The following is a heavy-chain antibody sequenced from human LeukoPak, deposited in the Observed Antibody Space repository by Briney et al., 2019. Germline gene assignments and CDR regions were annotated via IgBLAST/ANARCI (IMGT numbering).Heavy chain of an antibody. D-gene: IGHD3-9*01. J-gene: IGHJ3*02. CDR1: GYTFTSYG. CDR2: ISVYNGNT. Sequence: ASVKVSCKASGYTFTSYGISWVRPAPGQGLEWMGWISVYNGNTNYAQKLQGRVTLTTDTSTSTAYMELRSLRSDDTAVYYCARDRRDILTGPQSSDAFDIWGQGTMVTVSS. V-gene: IGHV1-18*01. CDR3: ARDRRDILTGPQSSDAFDI.